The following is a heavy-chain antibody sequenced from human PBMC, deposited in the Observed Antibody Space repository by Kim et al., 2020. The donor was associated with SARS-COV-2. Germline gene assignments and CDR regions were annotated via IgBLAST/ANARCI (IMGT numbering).Heavy chain of an antibody. CDR1: GFAFRDFG. CDR3: VKYDTVGYSQVSPHY. CDR2: ISYYGTVQ. Sequence: GGSLRLSCAASGFAFRDFGMHWVRQAPGKGLEWVALISYYGTVQYYTDSVEGRFTVSRDNSNDTLFLQMNSLRPEDTAVYFCVKYDTVGYSQVSPHYWG. V-gene: IGHV3-30*18. D-gene: IGHD1-26*01. J-gene: IGHJ4*01.